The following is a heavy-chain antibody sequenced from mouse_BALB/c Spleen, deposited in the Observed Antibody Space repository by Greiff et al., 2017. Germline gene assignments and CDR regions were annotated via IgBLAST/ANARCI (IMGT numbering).Heavy chain of an antibody. CDR2: ISSGGST. D-gene: IGHD2-1*01. CDR3: ARSLYGNYEGNFDY. V-gene: IGHV5-6-5*01. J-gene: IGHJ2*01. Sequence: EVKLVESGGGLVKPGGSLKLSCAASGFTFSSYAMSWVRQTPEKRLEWVASISSGGSTYYPDSVKGRFTISRDNARNILYLQMSSLRSEDTAMYYCARSLYGNYEGNFDYWGQGTTLTVSS. CDR1: GFTFSSYA.